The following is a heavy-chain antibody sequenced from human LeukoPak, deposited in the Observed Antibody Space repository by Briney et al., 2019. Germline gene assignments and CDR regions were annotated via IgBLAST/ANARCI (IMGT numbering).Heavy chain of an antibody. J-gene: IGHJ6*02. CDR3: AKELLNDYGALTYYYYYGMDV. Sequence: GGSLRLSCAVSGFTVSHSYMSWVRQAPGKGLEWVSVIYSGGSAYYADSVKGRFTISRDNSKNTLYLQMNSLRAEDTAVYYCAKELLNDYGALTYYYYYGMDVWGQGTTVTVSS. V-gene: IGHV3-66*01. D-gene: IGHD4-17*01. CDR1: GFTVSHSY. CDR2: IYSGGSA.